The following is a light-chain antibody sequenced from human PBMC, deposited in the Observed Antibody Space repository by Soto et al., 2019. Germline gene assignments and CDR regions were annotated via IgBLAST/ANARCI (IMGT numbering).Light chain of an antibody. CDR1: QSVSSN. V-gene: IGKV3D-15*01. CDR2: GAS. CDR3: QQYNKWPLT. Sequence: EIVMTQSPATLSVSPGERATLSCRASQSVSSNLAWYQQNPGQAPRLLIYGASTRATGIPARFSGSGSGTEFTLTISSLQSEDFAVYYRQQYNKWPLTFGGGTKVEIK. J-gene: IGKJ4*01.